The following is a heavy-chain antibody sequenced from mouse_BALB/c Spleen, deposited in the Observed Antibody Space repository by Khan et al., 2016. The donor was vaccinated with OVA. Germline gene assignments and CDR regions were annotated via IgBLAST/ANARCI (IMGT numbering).Heavy chain of an antibody. CDR2: ITYSGGT. D-gene: IGHD1-1*01. CDR3: ARGNYYGYYFDY. Sequence: EVKLEVSGPGLVKPSQSLSLTCTVTGYSITSGYAWNWIRQFPGNKLEWMGYITYSGGTSYNPSFKSRISITRDTSKNQFFLQLNSVTTEVRATYYCARGNYYGYYFDYWGQGTTLTVSS. J-gene: IGHJ2*01. CDR1: GYSITSGYA. V-gene: IGHV3-2*02.